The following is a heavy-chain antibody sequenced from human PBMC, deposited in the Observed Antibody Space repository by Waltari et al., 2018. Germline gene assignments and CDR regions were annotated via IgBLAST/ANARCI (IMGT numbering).Heavy chain of an antibody. CDR1: GFTFSSYG. J-gene: IGHJ6*03. Sequence: QVQLVESGGGVVQPGGSLRLSCAASGFTFSSYGMHWVRKAPRQGLEWVGFIRFDVRNKYYADSVVCLFTISRDNSKNTLYLHITSLRAEYTAVYYCAKGYYGDYYYMDVWSKGTTVTVSS. D-gene: IGHD4-17*01. CDR3: AKGYYGDYYYMDV. CDR2: IRFDVRNK. V-gene: IGHV3-30*02.